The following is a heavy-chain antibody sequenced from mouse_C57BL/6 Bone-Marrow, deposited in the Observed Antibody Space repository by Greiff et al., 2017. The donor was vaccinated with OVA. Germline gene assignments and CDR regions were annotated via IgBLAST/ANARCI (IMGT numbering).Heavy chain of an antibody. CDR1: GYTFTDYN. J-gene: IGHJ3*01. CDR3: ARTGGNYPLAY. Sequence: VQLQQSGPELVKPGASVKIPCKASGYTFTDYNMDWVKQSHGKSLEWIGDINPNNGGTIYNQKFKGKATLTVDKSSSTAYMELRSLTSEDTAVYYCARTGGNYPLAYWGQGTLVTVSA. CDR2: INPNNGGT. D-gene: IGHD2-1*01. V-gene: IGHV1-18*01.